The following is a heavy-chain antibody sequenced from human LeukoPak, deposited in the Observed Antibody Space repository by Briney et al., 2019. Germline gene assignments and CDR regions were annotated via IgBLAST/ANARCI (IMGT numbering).Heavy chain of an antibody. CDR3: ATDRAVRGVIPNWYFDL. D-gene: IGHD3-10*01. Sequence: ASVKVSCKVSGYTLTELSMHWVRQAPGKGLEWMGGFDPEDGETIYAQKFQGRVTMTEDTSTDTAYMELSSLRSEDTAVYYCATDRAVRGVIPNWYFDLWGRGTLVTVSS. CDR1: GYTLTELS. V-gene: IGHV1-24*01. CDR2: FDPEDGET. J-gene: IGHJ2*01.